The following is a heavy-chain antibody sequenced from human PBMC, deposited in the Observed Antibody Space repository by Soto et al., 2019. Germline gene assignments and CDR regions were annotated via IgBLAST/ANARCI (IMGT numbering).Heavy chain of an antibody. Sequence: GGSLRLSCAASGFTFSSYAMHWVRQAPGKGLEWVAVISYDGSNKYYADSVKGRFTISRDNSKNTLYLQMNSLRAEDTAVYYCATNSGYDSFYYYGMDVWGQGTTVTVSS. J-gene: IGHJ6*02. CDR1: GFTFSSYA. V-gene: IGHV3-30-3*01. CDR2: ISYDGSNK. CDR3: ATNSGYDSFYYYGMDV. D-gene: IGHD5-12*01.